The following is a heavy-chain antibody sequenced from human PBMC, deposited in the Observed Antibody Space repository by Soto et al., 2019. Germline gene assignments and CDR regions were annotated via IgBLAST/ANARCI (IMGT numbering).Heavy chain of an antibody. J-gene: IGHJ5*02. CDR2: IYYSGST. V-gene: IGHV4-59*01. CDR1: GGSISRYY. Sequence: SETLSLTWTVSGGSISRYYWSWSRQPPGKGLEWIGYIYYSGSTNYNPSLKSRVTISVDTSKNQFYLKLSSVTAADTAVYYCARERPAGTLAFDPWGQGTPVTVS. CDR3: ARERPAGTLAFDP. D-gene: IGHD6-13*01.